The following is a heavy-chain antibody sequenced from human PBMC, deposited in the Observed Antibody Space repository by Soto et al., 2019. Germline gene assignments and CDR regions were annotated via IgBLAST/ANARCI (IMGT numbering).Heavy chain of an antibody. CDR2: INPYSGGA. V-gene: IGHV1-2*02. J-gene: IGHJ3*02. D-gene: IGHD2-21*01. Sequence: QVQLVQSGAEVKKPGASVKVPCEASGYTFTDYFIHWVRQAPGQGLEWIGWINPYSGGADLSQKFQGRVTMTRDTSISTAYMEVSSLRSDDTAVFYCARLMHYSHSGGSSHSGFDMWGQGTLVTVSS. CDR3: ARLMHYSHSGGSSHSGFDM. CDR1: GYTFTDYF.